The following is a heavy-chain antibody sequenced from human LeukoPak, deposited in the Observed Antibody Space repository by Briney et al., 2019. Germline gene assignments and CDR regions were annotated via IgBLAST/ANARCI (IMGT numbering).Heavy chain of an antibody. Sequence: GGSLRLSCAASGFTFSSYSMNWVRQAPGKGLEWVSSISSSSSYIYYADSVKGRFTISRDNSKNTLYLQMNSLRAEDTAVYYCARESRDYCSGGSCYSWYFDYWGQGTLVTVSS. CDR3: ARESRDYCSGGSCYSWYFDY. CDR1: GFTFSSYS. J-gene: IGHJ4*02. V-gene: IGHV3-21*01. D-gene: IGHD2-15*01. CDR2: ISSSSSYI.